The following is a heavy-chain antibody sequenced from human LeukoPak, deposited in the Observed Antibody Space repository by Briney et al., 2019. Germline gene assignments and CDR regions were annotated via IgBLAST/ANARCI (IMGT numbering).Heavy chain of an antibody. CDR1: GGSISSSTNW. J-gene: IGHJ6*03. CDR2: IYHSGGT. Sequence: PSETLSLTCAVSGGSISSSTNWWSWVRQPPGKGLEWIGEIYHSGGTNYNPSLKSRITISVDKSQNLFSLKVNSLTAADTAVYYCATNGYYCMDVWGKGTTVTVSS. V-gene: IGHV4-4*02. CDR3: ATNGYYCMDV. D-gene: IGHD2-8*01.